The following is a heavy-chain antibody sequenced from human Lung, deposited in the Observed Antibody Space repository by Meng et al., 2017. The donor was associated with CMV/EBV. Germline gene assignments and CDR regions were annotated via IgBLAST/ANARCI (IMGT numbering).Heavy chain of an antibody. CDR2: VSHSGSP. D-gene: IGHD5-24*01. V-gene: IGHV4-38-2*02. CDR3: AREMATIYWWGNAMDV. J-gene: IGHJ6*02. Sequence: SDTLCSTCTVPDYPISSGHYWGWTRHHPGKGLEWIGSVSHSGSPYYNPSLMRRATTPFDTPKIQFSLKLRSGNAADTAVYYFAREMATIYWWGNAMDVWGQGTXVTVSS. CDR1: DYPISSGHY.